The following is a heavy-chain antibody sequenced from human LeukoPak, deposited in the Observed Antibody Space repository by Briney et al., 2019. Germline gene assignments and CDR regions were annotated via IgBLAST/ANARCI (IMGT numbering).Heavy chain of an antibody. CDR2: INEDGRVT. J-gene: IGHJ6*03. CDR3: AKGPDKSYYFYYMDV. Sequence: GGSLRLSCTASGFTFSSYWVHWVRQSQEKRLVWVSRINEDGRVTDYADSVKGRFTISRDNARNTLYLQMNSLRAEDTALYYCAKGPDKSYYFYYMDVWGKGATVTVSS. CDR1: GFTFSSYW. V-gene: IGHV3-74*01. D-gene: IGHD3-9*01.